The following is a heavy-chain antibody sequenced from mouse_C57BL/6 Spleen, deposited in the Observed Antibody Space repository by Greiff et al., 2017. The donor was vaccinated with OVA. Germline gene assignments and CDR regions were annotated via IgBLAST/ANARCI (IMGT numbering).Heavy chain of an antibody. V-gene: IGHV7-1*01. D-gene: IGHD2-3*01. J-gene: IGHJ4*01. CDR3: ARHDGYFYAMDY. CDR2: SRNKANDYTT. Sequence: DVKLVDSGGGLVQSGRSLRLSCATSGFTFSDFYMEWVRQAPGKGLEWIAASRNKANDYTTEYSASVKGRFIVSRDTSQSILYLQMNALRAEDTAIYYCARHDGYFYAMDYWGQGTSVTVSS. CDR1: GFTFSDFY.